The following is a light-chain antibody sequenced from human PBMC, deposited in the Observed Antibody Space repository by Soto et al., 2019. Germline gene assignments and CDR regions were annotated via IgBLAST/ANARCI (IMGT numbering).Light chain of an antibody. Sequence: QSPCTLSLSTRDRAPLYCRASHSVSNNHLGWYQQKPGQAPRLLIYDASSRATGIPERFSGSGSETDFILSVSRLEPEDFAVYFCQQYKPPLTFGGGTKVDI. CDR3: QQYKPPLT. V-gene: IGKV3-20*01. J-gene: IGKJ4*01. CDR1: HSVSNNH. CDR2: DAS.